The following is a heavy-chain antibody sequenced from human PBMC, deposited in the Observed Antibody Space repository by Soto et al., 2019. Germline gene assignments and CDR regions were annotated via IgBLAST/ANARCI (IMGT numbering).Heavy chain of an antibody. J-gene: IGHJ4*02. CDR1: GYFFTSYA. CDR2: INAANGHT. Sequence: QVQLVQSGPEVKKTGASVKVSCRASGYFFTSYAIHWVRQAPGPRLEWLGWINAANGHTKYSQNFQGRVIITRDTSANTVYMEVSSLKSGDTAVYSCARGSIAVAGRNQLDYWGQGTRVTVFS. D-gene: IGHD6-19*01. CDR3: ARGSIAVAGRNQLDY. V-gene: IGHV1-3*01.